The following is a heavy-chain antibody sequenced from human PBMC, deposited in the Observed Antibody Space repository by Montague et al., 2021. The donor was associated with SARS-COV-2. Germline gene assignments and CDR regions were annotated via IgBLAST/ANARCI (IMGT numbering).Heavy chain of an antibody. CDR1: GGSISSSTYY. V-gene: IGHV4-39*01. J-gene: IGHJ4*02. Sequence: SETLSLTCTVSGGSISSSTYYWGWISQPPGKGLEWIGSIYYSGSTYYNPSLKSRVTISVDTSKNQFSLKLSSVTAADTAVYYCARHGCGWLRLLRPFDYWGQGTLVTVSA. CDR3: ARHGCGWLRLLRPFDY. CDR2: IYYSGST. D-gene: IGHD5-12*01.